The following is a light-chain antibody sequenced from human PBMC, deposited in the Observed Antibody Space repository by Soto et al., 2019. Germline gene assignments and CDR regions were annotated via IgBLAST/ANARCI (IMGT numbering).Light chain of an antibody. J-gene: IGKJ2*01. V-gene: IGKV3-15*01. CDR3: QQYNSWPPYT. Sequence: EIILTQSPDTLSLSPGERATLSCRASQTVSSNYLAWCQQRPGQAPRLLIYGASTRATGIPARFSGSGSGTEFTLTISTLQSEDVAIYYCQQYNSWPPYTFGQGTKVDIK. CDR2: GAS. CDR1: QTVSSN.